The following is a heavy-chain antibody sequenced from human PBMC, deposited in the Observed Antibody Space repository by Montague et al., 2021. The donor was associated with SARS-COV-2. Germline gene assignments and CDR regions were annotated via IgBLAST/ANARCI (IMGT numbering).Heavy chain of an antibody. CDR2: ISYTGRT. D-gene: IGHD2-8*01. Sequence: SETPSLTCTVSGGSIGSPDYYWGWIRQSPGKGLEWIGSISYTGRTYYNPSLRSRVSFSMDTSKNHFSLSLSSVTVADTAVYFCARQLPSYCATNKCYPYYFDGWGQGALVTVSS. CDR1: GGSIGSPDYY. CDR3: ARQLPSYCATNKCYPYYFDG. J-gene: IGHJ4*02. V-gene: IGHV4-39*01.